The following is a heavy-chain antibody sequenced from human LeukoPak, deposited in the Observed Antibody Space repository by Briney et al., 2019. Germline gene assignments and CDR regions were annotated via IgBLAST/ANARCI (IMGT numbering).Heavy chain of an antibody. D-gene: IGHD2-15*01. J-gene: IGHJ4*02. CDR3: ARERRYCSGGSCYPHFFDY. Sequence: ASVKVSCKASGGTFSSYAISWVRQAPGQGLEWMGGIIPIFGTANYAQKFQGRVTITADESTSTAYMELSSLRSEDTAVYYCARERRYCSGGSCYPHFFDYWGQGTLVTVSS. CDR1: GGTFSSYA. CDR2: IIPIFGTA. V-gene: IGHV1-69*01.